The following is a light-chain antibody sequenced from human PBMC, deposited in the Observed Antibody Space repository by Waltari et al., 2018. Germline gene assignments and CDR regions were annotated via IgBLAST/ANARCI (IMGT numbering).Light chain of an antibody. Sequence: QSALTQPASVSGSPGQSITISCTGTNSDIGAYNYVSWYQQHPGKAPKLMIYDVTNRPSGISNRFSGSKSGGTASLTISGLQADDEADYYCSSFTSSTTLVFGGGTKLTVL. CDR2: DVT. V-gene: IGLV2-14*01. CDR3: SSFTSSTTLV. CDR1: NSDIGAYNY. J-gene: IGLJ2*01.